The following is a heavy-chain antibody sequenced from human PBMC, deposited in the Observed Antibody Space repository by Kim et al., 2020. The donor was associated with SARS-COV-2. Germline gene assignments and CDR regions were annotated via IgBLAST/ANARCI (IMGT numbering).Heavy chain of an antibody. CDR3: ARDVRGYRVVPAAPYFDY. Sequence: GGSLRLSCAASGFTFSSYAMHWVRQAPGKGLEWVAVISYDGSNKYYADSVKGRFTISRDNSKNTLYLQMNSLRAEDTAVYYCARDVRGYRVVPAAPYFDYWGQGTLVTVSS. V-gene: IGHV3-30*04. J-gene: IGHJ4*02. CDR1: GFTFSSYA. D-gene: IGHD2-2*01. CDR2: ISYDGSNK.